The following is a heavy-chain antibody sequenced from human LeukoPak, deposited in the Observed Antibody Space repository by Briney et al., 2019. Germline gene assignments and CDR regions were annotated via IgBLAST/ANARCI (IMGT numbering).Heavy chain of an antibody. V-gene: IGHV4-38-2*01. CDR2: IYHSGST. J-gene: IGHJ5*02. Sequence: PSETLSLTCAVSGYSISSGYYWGCIRQPPGKGLEWIGSIYHSGSTYYNPSLKSRVTISVDTSKNQFSLKLSSVTAADTAVYYCARPWGSSSWYPTGGGDWFDPWCQGTLVTVSS. CDR3: ARPWGSSSWYPTGGGDWFDP. CDR1: GYSISSGYY. D-gene: IGHD6-13*01.